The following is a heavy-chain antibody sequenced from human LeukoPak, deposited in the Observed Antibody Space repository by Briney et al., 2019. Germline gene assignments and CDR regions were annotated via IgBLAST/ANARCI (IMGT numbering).Heavy chain of an antibody. D-gene: IGHD2-15*01. CDR2: ISGSGGST. CDR3: AKDRGGIVVVVAATRWGLVVDY. J-gene: IGHJ4*02. Sequence: GGSLRLSCAASGFTFSSYAMSWVRQAPGKGLEWVSAISGSGGSTYYADSVKGRFTISRDNSKNTLYLQMNSLRAEDTAVYYCAKDRGGIVVVVAATRWGLVVDYWGQGTLVTVSS. V-gene: IGHV3-23*01. CDR1: GFTFSSYA.